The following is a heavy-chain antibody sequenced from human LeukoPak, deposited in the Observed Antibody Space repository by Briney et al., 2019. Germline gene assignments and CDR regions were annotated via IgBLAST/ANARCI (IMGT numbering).Heavy chain of an antibody. V-gene: IGHV2-5*01. CDR2: IYWNDDR. CDR1: GFSLSTSGVG. Sequence: ESGPTPVNPTQTLTLTCTFSGFSLSTSGVGVGWIRQPPGKALEWLALIYWNDDRRYSPSLKSRLTITKDTSKNQVVLTMTNMDPVDTATYYCALLTTVTTWDYWGQGTLVTVSP. D-gene: IGHD4-17*01. J-gene: IGHJ4*02. CDR3: ALLTTVTTWDY.